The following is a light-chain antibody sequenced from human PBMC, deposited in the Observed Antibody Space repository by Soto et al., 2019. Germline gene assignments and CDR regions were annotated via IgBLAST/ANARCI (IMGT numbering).Light chain of an antibody. V-gene: IGLV2-14*01. Sequence: QSALTQPASVSGSPGQSITISCTGTYRDVGGYNYVAWYQQYPGKAPKLMIYDVSFRPSGVSNRFSGSKSDITASLTISGLQAEVEADYYCSSYTSSSSQVFGTGTKLTVL. CDR2: DVS. CDR3: SSYTSSSSQV. J-gene: IGLJ1*01. CDR1: YRDVGGYNY.